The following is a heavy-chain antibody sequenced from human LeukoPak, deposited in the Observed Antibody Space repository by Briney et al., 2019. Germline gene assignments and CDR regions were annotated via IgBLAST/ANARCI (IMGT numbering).Heavy chain of an antibody. CDR1: GYRFTNYW. CDR3: ARLAGSSWSDFDY. CDR2: INPGDSDT. V-gene: IGHV5-51*01. D-gene: IGHD6-13*01. Sequence: PGESLKISCKGSGYRFTNYWIGWVRQMPGKGLEWMGIINPGDSDTRYSPSFQGQVTISADKSISTAYQQWSSLKASDTAMYYCARLAGSSWSDFDYWGQGTLVTVSS. J-gene: IGHJ4*02.